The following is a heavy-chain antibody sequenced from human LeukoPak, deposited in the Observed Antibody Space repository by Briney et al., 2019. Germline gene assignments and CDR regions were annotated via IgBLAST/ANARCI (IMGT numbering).Heavy chain of an antibody. J-gene: IGHJ4*02. CDR2: ISYDGSNK. V-gene: IGHV3-30*01. CDR1: GFTFSSYA. D-gene: IGHD5-18*01. Sequence: PGGSLRLSCAASGFTFSSYAMHWVRQAPGKGLEWVAVISYDGSNKYYADSVKGRFTISRDNAKNSLYLQMNSLRAEDTALYYCAKAGIQGVKGPFDYWGQGTLVTVSS. CDR3: AKAGIQGVKGPFDY.